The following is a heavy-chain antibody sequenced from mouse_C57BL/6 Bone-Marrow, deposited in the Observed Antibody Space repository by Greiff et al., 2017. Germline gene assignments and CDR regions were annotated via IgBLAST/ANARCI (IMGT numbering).Heavy chain of an antibody. CDR1: GYTFTSYG. CDR2: IYPRSGNT. Sequence: QVQLQQSGAELARPGASVKLSCKASGYTFTSYGISWVKQRTGQGLEWIGEIYPRSGNTYSNEKFKGKATLTADKSSSTAYMELRSLTSEDSAVXFCARRRDYGNPWFAYWGQGTLVTVSA. D-gene: IGHD2-1*01. J-gene: IGHJ3*01. V-gene: IGHV1-81*01. CDR3: ARRRDYGNPWFAY.